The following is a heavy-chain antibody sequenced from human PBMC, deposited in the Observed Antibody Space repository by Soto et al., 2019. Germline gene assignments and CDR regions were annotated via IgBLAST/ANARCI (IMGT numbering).Heavy chain of an antibody. Sequence: SETLSLTCNVSGGSISSGGYYWSWIRHRPGKGLDWSGYIYYSGSTYYNPSLKSRVTISVDTSKNQFSLRLSSVTAADTAVYYCARDWRGYSYGYYYYYGMDVWGQGTTVTVSS. CDR2: IYYSGST. CDR3: ARDWRGYSYGYYYYYGMDV. CDR1: GGSISSGGYY. D-gene: IGHD5-18*01. V-gene: IGHV4-31*03. J-gene: IGHJ6*02.